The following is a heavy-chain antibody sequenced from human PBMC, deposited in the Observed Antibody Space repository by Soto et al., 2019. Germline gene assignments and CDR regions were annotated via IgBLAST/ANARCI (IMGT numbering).Heavy chain of an antibody. Sequence: GGSLRLSCESSGFIFSNYWMHWVRQTPGTGLVWVSRISNDGSITNYADSVKGRFTISRDNAKNTLYLQMNSLRAEDTAVYYCAKDLTWNQADYWGQGALVTVSS. CDR1: GFIFSNYW. V-gene: IGHV3-74*01. CDR2: ISNDGSIT. CDR3: AKDLTWNQADY. D-gene: IGHD1-1*01. J-gene: IGHJ4*02.